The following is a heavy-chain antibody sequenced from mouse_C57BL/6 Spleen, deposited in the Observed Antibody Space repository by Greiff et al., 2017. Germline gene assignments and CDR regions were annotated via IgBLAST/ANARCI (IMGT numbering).Heavy chain of an antibody. CDR2: IDPSDSET. Sequence: QVQLQQPGAELVRPGSSVKLSCKASGYTFTSYWMHWVKQRPIQGLEWIGNIDPSDSETHYNQKFKDKATLTVDKSSSTAYMQLSSLTSEDSAVYYCARSPLYGNGWYFDVWGTGTTVTVSS. V-gene: IGHV1-52*01. D-gene: IGHD2-1*01. CDR1: GYTFTSYW. CDR3: ARSPLYGNGWYFDV. J-gene: IGHJ1*03.